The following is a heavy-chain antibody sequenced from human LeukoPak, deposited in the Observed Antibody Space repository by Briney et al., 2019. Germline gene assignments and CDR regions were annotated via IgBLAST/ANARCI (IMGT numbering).Heavy chain of an antibody. Sequence: PSETLSLTCTVSGGSVSSNNYYWGWIRQPPGKGLEWIGSITYSGSTFYNPSLKSRVTISVDTSENQFSLKLTSVTAADTAVYYCARGVSSSWYPIDYWGQGTLVTVSS. D-gene: IGHD6-13*01. CDR2: ITYSGST. CDR1: GGSVSSNNYY. V-gene: IGHV4-39*01. J-gene: IGHJ4*02. CDR3: ARGVSSSWYPIDY.